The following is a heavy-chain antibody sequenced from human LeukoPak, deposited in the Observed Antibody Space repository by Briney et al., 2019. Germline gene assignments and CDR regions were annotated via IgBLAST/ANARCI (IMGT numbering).Heavy chain of an antibody. Sequence: SETLSLTCAVYGGSFSGYYWSWLRQPPGKGLEWIGEINHSGSTNYNPSLKSRVTISVDTSKNQFSLKLSSVTAADTAVYYCARGPGYYDSSGYLGYWGQGTLVTVSS. CDR1: GGSFSGYY. CDR2: INHSGST. J-gene: IGHJ4*02. D-gene: IGHD3-22*01. V-gene: IGHV4-34*01. CDR3: ARGPGYYDSSGYLGY.